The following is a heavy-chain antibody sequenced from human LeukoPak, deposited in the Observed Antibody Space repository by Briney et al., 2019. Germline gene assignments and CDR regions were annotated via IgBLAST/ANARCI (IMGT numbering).Heavy chain of an antibody. V-gene: IGHV1-69*05. J-gene: IGHJ4*02. CDR3: ARAPYYYDSSGYA. Sequence: SVKVSCKASGGTFSSYAISWVRQAPGQGLEWMGRIIPIFGTANYAQKFQGRVTITTDESTSTAYVELSSLRSEDTAVYYCARAPYYYDSSGYAWGQGTLVTASS. CDR1: GGTFSSYA. D-gene: IGHD3-22*01. CDR2: IIPIFGTA.